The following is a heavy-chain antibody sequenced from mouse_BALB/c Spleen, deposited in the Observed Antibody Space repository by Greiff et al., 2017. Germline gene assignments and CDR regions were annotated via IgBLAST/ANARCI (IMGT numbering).Heavy chain of an antibody. CDR1: GFTFSSFG. D-gene: IGHD1-2*01. CDR2: ISSGSSTI. CDR3: ARGSITTGAMDY. V-gene: IGHV5-17*02. Sequence: EVKVVESGGGLVQPGGSRKLSCAASGFTFSSFGMHWVRQAPEKGLEWVAYISSGSSTIYYADTVKGRFTISRDNPKNTLFLQMTSLRSEDTAMYYCARGSITTGAMDYWGQGTSVTVSS. J-gene: IGHJ4*01.